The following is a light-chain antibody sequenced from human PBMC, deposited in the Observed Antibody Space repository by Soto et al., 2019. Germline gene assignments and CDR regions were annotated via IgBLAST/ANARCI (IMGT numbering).Light chain of an antibody. V-gene: IGKV3-15*01. Sequence: VVMTPSPASLSASPGGMFTLPCRASQNIRSSLAWYQQRPGQAPRLLIYDASTRATGIPPRFSGSGSGTEFTLTISSLQSEDFAVYYCQQYNNWPPSIIFGQGTRLEI. CDR2: DAS. J-gene: IGKJ5*01. CDR1: QNIRSS. CDR3: QQYNNWPPSII.